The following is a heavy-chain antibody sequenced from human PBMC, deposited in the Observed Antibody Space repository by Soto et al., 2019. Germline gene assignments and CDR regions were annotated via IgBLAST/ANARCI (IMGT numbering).Heavy chain of an antibody. D-gene: IGHD6-13*01. V-gene: IGHV3-9*01. CDR3: AKEPHPRIAAAGPFDY. CDR2: ISWNSGSI. J-gene: IGHJ4*02. CDR1: GFTSDDYA. Sequence: PGGSLRLSCAASGFTSDDYAMHWVMQAPGKGLEWVSGISWNSGSIGYADSVKGRFTISRDNAKNSLYLQMNSLRAEDTALYYCAKEPHPRIAAAGPFDYWGQGTLVTVSS.